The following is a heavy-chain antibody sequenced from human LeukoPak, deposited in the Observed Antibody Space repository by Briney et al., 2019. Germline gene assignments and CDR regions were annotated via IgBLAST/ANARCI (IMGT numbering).Heavy chain of an antibody. CDR3: ARDRRFIDY. CDR2: IYHSGST. J-gene: IGHJ4*02. D-gene: IGHD3-16*02. Sequence: PSETLSLTCTVSGYSISSGYYWGWIRQPPGKGLEWIGSIYHSGSTYYNPSLKSRVTISVDTSKNQFSLKLSSVTAADTAAYYCARDRRFIDYWGQGTLVTVSS. CDR1: GYSISSGYY. V-gene: IGHV4-38-2*02.